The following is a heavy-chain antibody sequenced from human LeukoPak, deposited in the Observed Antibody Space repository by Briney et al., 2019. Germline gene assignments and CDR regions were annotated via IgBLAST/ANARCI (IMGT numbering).Heavy chain of an antibody. CDR3: ARGLYYYGSGSQLDY. Sequence: SETLSLTCAVYGGSFSGYYWSWIRQPPGKGLEWIGEINHSGSTNYNPSLKSRVTISVGTSKNQFSLKLSSVTAADTAVYYCARGLYYYGSGSQLDYWGQGTLVTVSS. CDR1: GGSFSGYY. CDR2: INHSGST. J-gene: IGHJ4*02. V-gene: IGHV4-34*01. D-gene: IGHD3-10*01.